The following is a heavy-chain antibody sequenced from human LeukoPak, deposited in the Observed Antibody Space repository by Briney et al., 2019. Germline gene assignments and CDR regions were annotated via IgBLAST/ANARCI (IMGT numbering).Heavy chain of an antibody. V-gene: IGHV4-59*08. CDR2: IYYSGST. D-gene: IGHD3-10*01. Sequence: SETLSLTCTVSGGSISSYYWSWIRQPPGKGLGWIGYIYYSGSTNYNPSLKSRVTISVDTSKNQFSLKLSSVTAADTAVYYCARHSSYSGQGYYYGMDVWGQGTTVTVSS. CDR1: GGSISSYY. J-gene: IGHJ6*02. CDR3: ARHSSYSGQGYYYGMDV.